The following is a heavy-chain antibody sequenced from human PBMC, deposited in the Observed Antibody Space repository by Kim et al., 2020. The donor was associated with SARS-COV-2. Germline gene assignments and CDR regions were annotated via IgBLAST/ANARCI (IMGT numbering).Heavy chain of an antibody. CDR1: GGSISSYY. Sequence: SETLSLTCTVSGGSISSYYWSWIRQPPGKGLELIGYIYYSGSTNYNPSLKSRVTISVDTSKNQFSLKLSSVTAADTAVYYCARSPLGYCSSTSCGLVGGYYYYIDVCGKRTTVTVSS. D-gene: IGHD2-2*01. CDR3: ARSPLGYCSSTSCGLVGGYYYYIDV. V-gene: IGHV4-59*08. J-gene: IGHJ6*03. CDR2: IYYSGST.